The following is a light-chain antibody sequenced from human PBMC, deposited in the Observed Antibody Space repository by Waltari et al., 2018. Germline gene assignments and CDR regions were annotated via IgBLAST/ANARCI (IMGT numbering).Light chain of an antibody. J-gene: IGLJ1*01. V-gene: IGLV2-14*01. CDR3: SSYASSSTPYV. CDR2: EVS. Sequence: QSALTQPASVSGSPGQSITISCTGTSSDVGGYNYVSWYQQHPGKAPKLMVYEVSNRPSGGSNRVSGSKSGNTGSLTISGLKAEDEADYYCSSYASSSTPYVFGTGTKVTVL. CDR1: SSDVGGYNY.